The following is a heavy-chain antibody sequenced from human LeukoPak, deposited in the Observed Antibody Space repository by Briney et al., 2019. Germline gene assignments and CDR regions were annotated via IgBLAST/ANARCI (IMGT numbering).Heavy chain of an antibody. CDR2: IIPIFGTA. Sequence: SVKVSCKASGGTFRSYAISWVRQAPGQGLEWVGGIIPIFGTANYAQKFQGRVTITADESTSTAYMELRGLKSEDTAIYYCARDPNRAEADNQYNWFDLWGQGTQVTVSS. CDR1: GGTFRSYA. J-gene: IGHJ5*02. CDR3: ARDPNRAEADNQYNWFDL. D-gene: IGHD1-14*01. V-gene: IGHV1-69*13.